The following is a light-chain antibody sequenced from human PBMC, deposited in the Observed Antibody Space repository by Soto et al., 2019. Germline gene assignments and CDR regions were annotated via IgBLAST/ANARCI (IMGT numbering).Light chain of an antibody. V-gene: IGLV2-14*01. CDR1: GSDVGGYDY. Sequence: QSVLTQPASVSGSPGQSITISCTGTGSDVGGYDYVSWYQHHPGKAPKVMIYEVTNRPSGVSNRFSGSKSGNTASLTIYGLLAEDEADYYRSSYTSSSTYVFGTGTKVTVL. CDR2: EVT. J-gene: IGLJ1*01. CDR3: SSYTSSSTYV.